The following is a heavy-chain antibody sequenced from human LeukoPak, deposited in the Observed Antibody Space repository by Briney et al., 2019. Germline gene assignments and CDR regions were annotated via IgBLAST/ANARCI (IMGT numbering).Heavy chain of an antibody. D-gene: IGHD1-14*01. CDR3: ARGNGVLEANGITRYYYGMDV. CDR2: IYHSGST. V-gene: IGHV4-30-2*01. J-gene: IGHJ6*02. CDR1: GGSISSGGYS. Sequence: SETLSLTCAVSGGSISSGGYSWSWIRQPPGKGLEWIGYIYHSGSTYYNPSLKSRVTISVDRSKNQFSLKLSSVTAADTAVYYCARGNGVLEANGITRYYYGMDVWGQGTTVTVSS.